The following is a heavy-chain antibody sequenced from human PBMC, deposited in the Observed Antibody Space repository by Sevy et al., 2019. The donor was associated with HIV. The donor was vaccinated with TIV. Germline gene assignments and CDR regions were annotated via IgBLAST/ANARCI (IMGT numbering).Heavy chain of an antibody. CDR1: GFTFSSYG. CDR3: ARAACSGSSCYPLNAFDI. Sequence: GGSLRLSCAASGFTFSSYGMHWVRQAPGKGLEWVAVIWYDGSNKYYADSVKGRFTISRDNSKNTLYLEMNGLRAEDTAVYYCARAACSGSSCYPLNAFDICGQGTKVTVSS. CDR2: IWYDGSNK. V-gene: IGHV3-33*01. D-gene: IGHD2-15*01. J-gene: IGHJ3*02.